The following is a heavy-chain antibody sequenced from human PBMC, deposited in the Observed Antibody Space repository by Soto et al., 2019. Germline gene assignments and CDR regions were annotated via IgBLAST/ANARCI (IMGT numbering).Heavy chain of an antibody. CDR2: IYHSGST. CDR1: GGSISSSNW. J-gene: IGHJ3*02. V-gene: IGHV4-4*02. Sequence: PSETLSLTCAVSGGSISSSNWWSWVRQPPGKGLKWIGEIYHSGSTNYNPSLKSRVTISVDKSKNQFSLKLSSVTAADTAVYYCARVAVSVVAATLGAFGIWGQGTMVTVSS. D-gene: IGHD2-15*01. CDR3: ARVAVSVVAATLGAFGI.